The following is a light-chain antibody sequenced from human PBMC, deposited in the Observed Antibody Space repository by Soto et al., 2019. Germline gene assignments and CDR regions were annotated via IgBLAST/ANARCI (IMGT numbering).Light chain of an antibody. CDR3: QHYHNYPPT. CDR1: QSINSW. Sequence: DIQMTQSPSNLSASVGDRVTITCRASQSINSWLAWYQQTPGKAPKLLIYKASTLESGVPSRFSGSGSGTEFTLTVSSLQPDDFATYYGQHYHNYPPTFGGGTKVEIK. V-gene: IGKV1-5*03. CDR2: KAS. J-gene: IGKJ4*01.